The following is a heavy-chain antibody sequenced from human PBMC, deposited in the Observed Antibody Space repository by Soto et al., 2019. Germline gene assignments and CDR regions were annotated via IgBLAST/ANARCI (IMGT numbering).Heavy chain of an antibody. CDR2: IIPIFGTA. J-gene: IGHJ4*02. CDR1: GGTFSSYA. V-gene: IGHV1-69*13. CDR3: ARGGAEYQLLWDY. Sequence: GASGKVSFKASGGTFSSYAISWVRQAPGQGLEWMGGIIPIFGTANYAQKFQGRVTITADESTSTAYMELSSLRSEDTAVYYCARGGAEYQLLWDYWGQGTLVTVSS. D-gene: IGHD2-2*01.